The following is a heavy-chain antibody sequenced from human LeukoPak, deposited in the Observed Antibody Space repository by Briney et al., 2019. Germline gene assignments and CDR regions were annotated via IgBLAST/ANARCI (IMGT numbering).Heavy chain of an antibody. CDR2: INSDGSST. D-gene: IGHD6-19*01. CDR1: GFTFGSYW. V-gene: IGHV3-74*01. Sequence: PAESLRLSCAASGFTFGSYWMHWVRQAPGKVLVWVSLINSDGSSTSYADSVKGRFTISRDNAKNTLYLQMNSLRVEDTAVYYCGREAVAGLIDPWGQGTLVTVSS. CDR3: GREAVAGLIDP. J-gene: IGHJ5*02.